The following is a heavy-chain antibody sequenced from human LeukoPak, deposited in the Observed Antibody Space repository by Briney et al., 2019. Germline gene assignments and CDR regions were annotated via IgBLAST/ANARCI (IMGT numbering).Heavy chain of an antibody. CDR1: GGSISSYY. Sequence: SETLSLTCTVSGGSISSYYWSWIRKPPGKGREWMGHIYYSGSTNYNPSLKSRVTISVDTSKNQFSLKLSSVTAADTAVYYCARARNCSGGSCYFIFDYWGQGTLVTVSS. V-gene: IGHV4-59*01. J-gene: IGHJ4*02. D-gene: IGHD2-15*01. CDR2: IYYSGST. CDR3: ARARNCSGGSCYFIFDY.